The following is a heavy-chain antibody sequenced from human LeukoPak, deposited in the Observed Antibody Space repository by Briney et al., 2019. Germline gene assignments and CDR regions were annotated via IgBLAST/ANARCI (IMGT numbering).Heavy chain of an antibody. J-gene: IGHJ2*01. CDR2: ISRSAGST. Sequence: PGGSLRLSCAASGFVFSNYDMNWARQAPGMGLEWVSTISRSAGSTYYADSVKGRFTISRDNSKNTMYLQMNSLRAEDTAVYYCARESVAGTLWYFDLWGRGTLVTVSS. D-gene: IGHD6-19*01. CDR1: GFVFSNYD. V-gene: IGHV3-23*01. CDR3: ARESVAGTLWYFDL.